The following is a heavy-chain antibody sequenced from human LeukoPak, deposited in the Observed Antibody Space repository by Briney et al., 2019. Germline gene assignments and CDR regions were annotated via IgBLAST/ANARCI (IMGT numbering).Heavy chain of an antibody. V-gene: IGHV1-2*02. D-gene: IGHD2-8*01. CDR3: ARDVSMRGYCTNGVCLGGY. CDR1: GYTFTGYY. CDR2: INPNSGGT. J-gene: IGHJ4*02. Sequence: ASVKVSCKASGYTFTGYYMHWVRQAPGQGLEWMGWINPNSGGTNYAQKFQGRVTMTTDTSTSTAYMELRSLRSDDTAVYYCARDVSMRGYCTNGVCLGGYWGQGTLVTVSS.